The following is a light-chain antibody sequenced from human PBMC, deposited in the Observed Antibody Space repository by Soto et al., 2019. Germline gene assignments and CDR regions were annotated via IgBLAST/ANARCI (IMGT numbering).Light chain of an antibody. CDR1: QSVSTNF. J-gene: IGKJ1*01. Sequence: EIVLTQSPGILSKTSGEGATLSCRASQSVSTNFFAWYQQKPGQAPRLLIYGASTRATGIPDRFSGSGSGTDFTLTISRLEPEDFAVYYCQQYGRTSWTFGQGT. V-gene: IGKV3-20*01. CDR3: QQYGRTSWT. CDR2: GAS.